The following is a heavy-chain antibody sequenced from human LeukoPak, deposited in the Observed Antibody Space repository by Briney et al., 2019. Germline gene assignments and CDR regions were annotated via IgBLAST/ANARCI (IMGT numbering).Heavy chain of an antibody. Sequence: GESLKISCKGSGYSFTSYWIAWVRQMPGKGLEWMGIIYPGDSDTTYSPSFQGQVTISADKSISTAYLQWSSLKASDTAMYYCARPHSGYTSGRLDWGQGTLVTVSS. D-gene: IGHD6-19*01. CDR1: GYSFTSYW. V-gene: IGHV5-51*01. J-gene: IGHJ4*02. CDR3: ARPHSGYTSGRLD. CDR2: IYPGDSDT.